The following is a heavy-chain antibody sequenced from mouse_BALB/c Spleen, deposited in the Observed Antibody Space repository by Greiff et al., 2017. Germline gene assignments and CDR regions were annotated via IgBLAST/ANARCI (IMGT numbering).Heavy chain of an antibody. V-gene: IGHV6-6*02. CDR2: IRLKSNNYAT. CDR1: GFTFSNYW. Sequence: EVNVVESGGGLVQPGGSMKLSCVASGFTFSNYWMNWVRQSPEKGLEWVAEIRLKSNNYATHYAESVKGRFTISRDDSKSSVYLQMNNLRAEDTGIYYCTSRLWDYFDYWGQGTTLTVSS. D-gene: IGHD1-1*01. CDR3: TSRLWDYFDY. J-gene: IGHJ2*01.